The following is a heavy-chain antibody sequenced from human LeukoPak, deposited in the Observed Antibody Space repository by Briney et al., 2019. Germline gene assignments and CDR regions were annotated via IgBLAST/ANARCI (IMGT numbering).Heavy chain of an antibody. CDR3: ARIPNSANFPNWFDP. CDR1: GFTFSSST. D-gene: IGHD4/OR15-4a*01. CDR2: ISGSSNYI. J-gene: IGHJ5*02. Sequence: GGSLRLSCAASGFTFSSSTMNWFRRAPGKGLEWVSSISGSSNYIYYADSVKGRFTISRDNAKNSLYLQMNSLRAEDTAVYYCARIPNSANFPNWFDPWGQGTLVTVSS. V-gene: IGHV3-21*01.